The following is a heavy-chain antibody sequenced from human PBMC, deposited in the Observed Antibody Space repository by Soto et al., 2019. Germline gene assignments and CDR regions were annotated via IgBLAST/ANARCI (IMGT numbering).Heavy chain of an antibody. CDR2: IYYSGST. CDR3: ARDLSYGDFVFDY. CDR1: GGSISSYY. V-gene: IGHV4-59*01. D-gene: IGHD4-17*01. J-gene: IGHJ4*02. Sequence: SETLSLTCTVSGGSISSYYWSWIRQPPGKGLEWIGYIYYSGSTNYNPSLKSRVTISVDTSKNQFSLKLSSVTAADTAVYYCARDLSYGDFVFDYWGQGTLVTVSS.